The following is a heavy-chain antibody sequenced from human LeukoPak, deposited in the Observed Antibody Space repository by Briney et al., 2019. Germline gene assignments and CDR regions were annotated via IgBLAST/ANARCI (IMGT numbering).Heavy chain of an antibody. V-gene: IGHV1-24*01. Sequence: ASVKVSCKVSGYTLTELSMHRVRQAPGKGLEWMGGFDPEDGETIYARKFQGRVTMTEDTSTDTAYMELSSLRSEDTAVYYCATGLDLEFDYWGQGTLVTVSS. CDR2: FDPEDGET. J-gene: IGHJ4*02. CDR1: GYTLTELS. CDR3: ATGLDLEFDY. D-gene: IGHD1-1*01.